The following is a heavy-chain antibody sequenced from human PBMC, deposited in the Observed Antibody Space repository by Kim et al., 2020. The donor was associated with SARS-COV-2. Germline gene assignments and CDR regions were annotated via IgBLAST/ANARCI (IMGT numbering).Heavy chain of an antibody. V-gene: IGHV4-61*01. Sequence: SETLSLTCTVSGGSVSSGSYYWSWIRQPPGKGLEWIGYIYYSGSTNYNPSLKSRVTISVDTSKNQFSLKLSSVTAADTAVYYCARDRPVLLWFGDRPVYGMDVWGQGTTVTVSS. CDR2: IYYSGST. D-gene: IGHD3-10*01. CDR3: ARDRPVLLWFGDRPVYGMDV. J-gene: IGHJ6*02. CDR1: GGSVSSGSYY.